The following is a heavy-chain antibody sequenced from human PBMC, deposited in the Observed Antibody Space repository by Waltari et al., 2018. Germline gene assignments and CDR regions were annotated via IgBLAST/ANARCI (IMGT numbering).Heavy chain of an antibody. D-gene: IGHD3-3*02. CDR2: ISGSGGST. CDR1: GFTFSSYA. J-gene: IGHJ3*02. CDR3: HLWGGLNAFDI. V-gene: IGHV3-23*04. Sequence: VQLVESGGGVVQPGRSLRLSCAASGFTFSSYAMSWVRQAPGKGLAWVSAISGSGGSTYYADSVKGRFTISRDNSKNTLYLQMNSLRAEDTAVYYCHLWGGLNAFDIWGQGTMVTVSS.